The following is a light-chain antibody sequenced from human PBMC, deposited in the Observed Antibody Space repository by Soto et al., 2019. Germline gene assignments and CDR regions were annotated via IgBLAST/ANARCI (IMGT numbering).Light chain of an antibody. CDR2: GAS. CDR1: QSVSSSY. J-gene: IGKJ1*01. CDR3: QQYNNWPPWT. V-gene: IGKV3-15*01. Sequence: EIVLTQSPGTLTLSPGERATLSCRASQSVSSSYLAWYQQKPGQAPRLLIYGASTRATGIPARFSGSGSETEFTLTISSLQSEDFAVYYCQQYNNWPPWTFGQGTKVDIK.